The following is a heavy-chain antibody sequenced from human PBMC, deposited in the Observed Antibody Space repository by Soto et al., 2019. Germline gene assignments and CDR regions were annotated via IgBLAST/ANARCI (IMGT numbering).Heavy chain of an antibody. V-gene: IGHV3-30*18. D-gene: IGHD6-13*01. CDR3: AKEKGPGIAAAGTRYYYYYGMDV. Sequence: GGSLRLSCAASGFTFSSYGMHWVRQAPGKGLEWVAVISYDGSNKYYADSVKGRFTISRDNSKNTLYLQMNSLRAEDTAVYYCAKEKGPGIAAAGTRYYYYYGMDVWGQGTTVTVS. J-gene: IGHJ6*02. CDR1: GFTFSSYG. CDR2: ISYDGSNK.